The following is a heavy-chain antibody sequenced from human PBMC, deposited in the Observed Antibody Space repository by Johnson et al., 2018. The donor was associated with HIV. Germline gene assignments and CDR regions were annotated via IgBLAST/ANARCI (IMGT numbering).Heavy chain of an antibody. J-gene: IGHJ3*02. CDR1: GFTFSSYA. CDR3: AKHYYDSSDYPLPFDI. Sequence: EVQLVESGGGLVQPGGSLRLSCAASGFTFSSYAMSWVRQAPGKGLEWVSTISVSGGSTYYAASVKGRFTISRDNSKNTLYLHMNSLRAEDTAVYYCAKHYYDSSDYPLPFDIWGQGTMVTVSS. CDR2: ISVSGGST. D-gene: IGHD3-22*01. V-gene: IGHV3-23*04.